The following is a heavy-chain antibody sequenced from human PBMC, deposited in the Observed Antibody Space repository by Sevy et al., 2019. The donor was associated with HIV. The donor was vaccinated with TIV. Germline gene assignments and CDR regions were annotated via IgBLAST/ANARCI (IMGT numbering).Heavy chain of an antibody. CDR2: IYHSGST. J-gene: IGHJ6*02. D-gene: IGHD6-6*01. CDR1: GGSISSSNW. Sequence: SETLSLTCAVSGGSISSSNWWSWVRQPPGKGLEWIGEIYHSGSTNYNPSLKSRVTISVDKSKNQFSLKLSSVTAADTAVYYCARGPYSSSSDYYYYYSMDVWGQGTTVTVSS. CDR3: ARGPYSSSSDYYYYYSMDV. V-gene: IGHV4-4*02.